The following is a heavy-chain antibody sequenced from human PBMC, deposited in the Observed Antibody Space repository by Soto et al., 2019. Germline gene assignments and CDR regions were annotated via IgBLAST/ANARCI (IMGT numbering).Heavy chain of an antibody. CDR3: ARDPGLFRGYYYIWGSYRYTGPDYYMGV. CDR2: ISAYNGNT. V-gene: IGHV1-18*01. D-gene: IGHD3-16*02. Sequence: ASVKVSCKASGYTFTSYGISWVRQAPGQGLEWMGWISAYNGNTNYAQKLQGRVTMTTDTSTSTAYMELRSLRSYDTAVYYCARDPGLFRGYYYIWGSYRYTGPDYYMGVWGKGTTVTVSS. CDR1: GYTFTSYG. J-gene: IGHJ6*03.